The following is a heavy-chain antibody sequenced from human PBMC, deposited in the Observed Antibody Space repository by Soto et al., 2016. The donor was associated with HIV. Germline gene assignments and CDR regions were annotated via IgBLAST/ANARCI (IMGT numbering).Heavy chain of an antibody. Sequence: QVQLQESGPGLVRPSETLSLTCGVSDYSISSGYFWGWIRQPPGKGLEWIGSIYYSGSTYYNPSLKSRVAISVDTSKSQFSLRLTSVTAADTAVYYCAHFNTICVLTRWGQGTXSPSPQ. V-gene: IGHV4-38-2*01. CDR1: DYSISSGYF. CDR2: IYYSGST. D-gene: IGHD3-3*01. CDR3: AHFNTICVLTR. J-gene: IGHJ4*02.